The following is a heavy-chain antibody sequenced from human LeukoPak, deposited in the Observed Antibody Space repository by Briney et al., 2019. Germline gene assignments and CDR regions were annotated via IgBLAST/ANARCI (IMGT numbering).Heavy chain of an antibody. V-gene: IGHV1-69*06. J-gene: IGHJ4*02. CDR1: GGTFSSYA. CDR3: ARGARYGSGSYYGGY. CDR2: IIPIFGTA. Sequence: GASVKVSCKASGGTFSSYAISWVRQAPGQGLEWMGGIIPIFGTANYAQKFQGRVTITADKSTSTAYMELSSLRSEDTAVYYCARGARYGSGSYYGGYWGQGTLVTVSS. D-gene: IGHD3-10*01.